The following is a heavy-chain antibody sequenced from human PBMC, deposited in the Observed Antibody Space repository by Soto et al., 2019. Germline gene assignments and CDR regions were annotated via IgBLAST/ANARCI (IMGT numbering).Heavy chain of an antibody. CDR1: GGTFSSYT. Sequence: QVQLVQSGAEVKKPGSSVKVSCKASGGTFSSYTVSWVRQAPGQGLEWMGGIIPIFGTADYAQRFQGRVTITADESTSTAYLELTSLRYEDTAIYYCATKYCSGGNCYRGYYYYSMDVWGQATTVTVSS. V-gene: IGHV1-69*01. CDR3: ATKYCSGGNCYRGYYYYSMDV. CDR2: IIPIFGTA. J-gene: IGHJ6*02. D-gene: IGHD2-15*01.